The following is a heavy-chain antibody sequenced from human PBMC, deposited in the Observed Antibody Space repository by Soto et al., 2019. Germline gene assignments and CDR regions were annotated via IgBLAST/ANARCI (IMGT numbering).Heavy chain of an antibody. V-gene: IGHV1-69*12. Sequence: QVQLVQSGAEVKKPGSSVKVSCKASGDTFSSYSISWVRQAPGQGLEWMGGIIPLFGTANYAQKLQGRVTITADESTSTAYMELSGLRSEDTALYFCASGPIAAAGTHHDAFDIWGQGTMVTVSS. CDR2: IIPLFGTA. CDR3: ASGPIAAAGTHHDAFDI. CDR1: GDTFSSYS. D-gene: IGHD6-13*01. J-gene: IGHJ3*02.